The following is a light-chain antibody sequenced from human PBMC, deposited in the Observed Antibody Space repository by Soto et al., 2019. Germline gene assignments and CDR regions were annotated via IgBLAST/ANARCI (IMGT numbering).Light chain of an antibody. CDR1: QSISSD. Sequence: DIHMTLSPSSLSASVGDRVTITCRASQSISSDLNWYQQKPGKAPNLLIYAASSLQSGVPSRFSGSGSGTEFTLTINSLQPEDFATYYCQQLFDSPITFGQGTRLEVK. V-gene: IGKV1-39*01. CDR2: AAS. CDR3: QQLFDSPIT. J-gene: IGKJ5*01.